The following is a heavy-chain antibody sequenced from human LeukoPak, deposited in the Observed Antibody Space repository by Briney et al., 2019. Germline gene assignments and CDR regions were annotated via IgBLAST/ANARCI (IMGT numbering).Heavy chain of an antibody. CDR1: GFSFSDYY. D-gene: IGHD3-22*01. V-gene: IGHV3-11*06. Sequence: GGSLRLSCVVSGFSFSDYYMNRIRQTPGKGLEWLSYISGSSSHTLYADSVKGRFTISRDNAKNSLYLQMNSLRAEDTAVYYCARFELDSGGYATNFDSWGQGTLVTVSP. CDR2: ISGSSSHT. CDR3: ARFELDSGGYATNFDS. J-gene: IGHJ4*02.